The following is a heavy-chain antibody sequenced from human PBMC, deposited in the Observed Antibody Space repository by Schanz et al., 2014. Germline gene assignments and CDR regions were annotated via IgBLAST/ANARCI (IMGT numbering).Heavy chain of an antibody. D-gene: IGHD3-10*01. CDR3: TRGSGSRSYGWYYDS. CDR1: GFTFSSYW. J-gene: IGHJ4*02. CDR2: INSDGSSA. Sequence: EVQLLESGGALEQPGGSLRLSCAASGFTFSSYWMHWVRQAPGKGLVWISRINSDGSSASYADSVKGRFTISRDNAKNTLYLQMNSVRAEDSAVYYCTRGSGSRSYGWYYDSWGQGTLVTVSS. V-gene: IGHV3-74*02.